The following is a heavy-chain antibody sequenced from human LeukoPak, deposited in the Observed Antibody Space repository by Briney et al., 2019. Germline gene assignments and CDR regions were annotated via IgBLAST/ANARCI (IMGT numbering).Heavy chain of an antibody. CDR1: GFTFSSYG. D-gene: IGHD3-10*01. J-gene: IGHJ4*02. CDR3: ASAAMVRGVISAGLDR. Sequence: GRSLRLSCAASGFTFSSYGMHWVRQAPGKGLELVAVIWYDGSNKYYADSVKGRFTISRDNSKNTLYLQMNSLRAEDTAVYYCASAAMVRGVISAGLDRWGQGTLVTVSS. V-gene: IGHV3-33*01. CDR2: IWYDGSNK.